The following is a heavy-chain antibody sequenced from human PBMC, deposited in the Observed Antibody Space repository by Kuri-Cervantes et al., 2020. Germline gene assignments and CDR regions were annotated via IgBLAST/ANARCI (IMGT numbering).Heavy chain of an antibody. V-gene: IGHV4-34*01. CDR2: INHSGST. D-gene: IGHD3-9*01. CDR3: ARDTPTIDCLLLVHYFYY. J-gene: IGHJ4*02. CDR1: GGTFSGYY. Sequence: GSLRLSCTVSGGTFSGYYWSWIRQPPGKGLEWIGEINHSGSTNYNPSLKSRVTISVDTSQNQFSLKLSSVTAADTAVDYCARDTPTIDCLLLVHYFYYWCQGTLVTVSS.